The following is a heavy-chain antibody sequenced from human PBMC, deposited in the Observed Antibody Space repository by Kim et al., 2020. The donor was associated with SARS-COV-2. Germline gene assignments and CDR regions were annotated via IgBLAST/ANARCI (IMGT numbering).Heavy chain of an antibody. CDR1: GDSISSSIYY. Sequence: SETLSLTCTVSGDSISSSIYYWTWIRQHPEKGLEWIGYISNSGSTSYNPSLKSRLSFSIDTSENRFSLKLNSVTAADTAVYFCASSFRSYSFDWWGQGALVTVSS. CDR2: ISNSGST. D-gene: IGHD3-10*01. CDR3: ASSFRSYSFDW. V-gene: IGHV4-31*03. J-gene: IGHJ4*02.